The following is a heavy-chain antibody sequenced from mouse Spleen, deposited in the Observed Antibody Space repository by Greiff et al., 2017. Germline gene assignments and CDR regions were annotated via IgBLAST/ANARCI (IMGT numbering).Heavy chain of an antibody. J-gene: IGHJ3*01. V-gene: IGHV1-7*01. CDR3: ARGRYDGAWFAY. Sequence: VQLQQSGAELVKPGAPVKLSCKASGYTFTSYWMNWVKQRPGQGLEWIGYINPSTGYTEYNQKFKDKATLTADKSSSTAYMQLSSLTSEDSAVYYCARGRYDGAWFAYWGQGTLVTVSA. D-gene: IGHD2-14*01. CDR1: GYTFTSYW. CDR2: INPSTGYT.